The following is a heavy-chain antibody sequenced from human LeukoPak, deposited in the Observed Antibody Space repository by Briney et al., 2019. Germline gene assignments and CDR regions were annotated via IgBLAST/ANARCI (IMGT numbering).Heavy chain of an antibody. CDR3: ARGESTEAFDI. Sequence: PSETLSLTCTVSGGSISSGDYYWSWIRKPPGKGLEWIGYIYYSGSTYYNPSLKSRVTISVDTSKNQFSLKLSSVTAADTAVYYCARGESTEAFDIWGQGTMVTVSS. CDR2: IYYSGST. V-gene: IGHV4-30-4*08. J-gene: IGHJ3*02. CDR1: GGSISSGDYY.